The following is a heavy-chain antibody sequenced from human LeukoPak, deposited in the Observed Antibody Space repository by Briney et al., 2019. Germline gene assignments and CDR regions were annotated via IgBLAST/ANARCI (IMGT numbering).Heavy chain of an antibody. CDR2: IYPGDSDT. V-gene: IGHV5-51*01. CDR3: ARLLRNIAAAVYYFDY. CDR1: GYNFTSYW. Sequence: KSGESLKISCKGSGYNFTSYWIGWVRQMPGKGLEWMGIIYPGDSDTRYSPSFQGQVTISADKSISTAYLQWSSLKASDTAMYYCARLLRNIAAAVYYFDYWGQGTLVTVSS. D-gene: IGHD6-13*01. J-gene: IGHJ4*02.